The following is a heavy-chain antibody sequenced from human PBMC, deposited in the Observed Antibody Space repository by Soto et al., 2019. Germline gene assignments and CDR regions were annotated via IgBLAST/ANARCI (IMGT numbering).Heavy chain of an antibody. V-gene: IGHV4-61*01. D-gene: IGHD3-10*01. Sequence: SETLSLTCSVSGVSVSGGSYIWSWIRQPPGKGLEWIGYIFYTGSTNYNPSLKSRVTISIDTSRNQFSLKLISVTAADTAVYFCARGYYYRSGSYVDSWGQGTLVTVPQ. CDR1: GVSVSGGSYI. J-gene: IGHJ4*02. CDR2: IFYTGST. CDR3: ARGYYYRSGSYVDS.